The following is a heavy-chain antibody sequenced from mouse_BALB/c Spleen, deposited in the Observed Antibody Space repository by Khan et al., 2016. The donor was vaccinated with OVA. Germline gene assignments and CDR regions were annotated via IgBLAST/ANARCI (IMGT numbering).Heavy chain of an antibody. CDR2: IYPGYVNT. J-gene: IGHJ2*01. D-gene: IGHD4-1*01. CDR3: TRSDSGTVFDY. V-gene: IGHV1S56*01. Sequence: QVQLQQSGPELVKPGASVRISCKASGYTFKSYYIHWVKQRPGQGLEWIGWIYPGYVNTEYNEKFKGQATLTADKSSSTAYMQLSSLTSEDSAVYFCTRSDSGTVFDYWGQGTTLTVSS. CDR1: GYTFKSYY.